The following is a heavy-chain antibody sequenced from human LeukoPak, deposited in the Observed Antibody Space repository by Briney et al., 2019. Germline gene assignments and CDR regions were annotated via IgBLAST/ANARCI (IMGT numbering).Heavy chain of an antibody. CDR1: GGSISSHY. J-gene: IGHJ6*02. V-gene: IGHV4-59*08. CDR2: IYYSGST. D-gene: IGHD2-21*02. Sequence: PSETLSFTCTGSGGSISSHYWSWIRQPPGKGLEWSGYIYYSGSTNYNPSLKSRVSISVDTSKNQFSLKLSFVTAADTAVYCCARHRPICGGDCYTGPNYYYYYDMDVWGQGTTVTVSS. CDR3: ARHRPICGGDCYTGPNYYYYYDMDV.